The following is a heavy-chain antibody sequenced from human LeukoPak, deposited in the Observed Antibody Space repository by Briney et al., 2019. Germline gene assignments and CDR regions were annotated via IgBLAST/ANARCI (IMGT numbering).Heavy chain of an antibody. CDR2: IVVGSGNT. CDR3: ASDRRMITFGGVIELYYYGMDV. V-gene: IGHV1-58*02. CDR1: GFTFSSSA. D-gene: IGHD3-16*02. Sequence: SVKVSCKASGFTFSSSAMQWVRQARGQRLEWMGWIVVGSGNTNYAQKFQERVTITRDMSTSTAYMELSSLRSEDTAVYYCASDRRMITFGGVIELYYYGMDVWGQGTTVTVSS. J-gene: IGHJ6*02.